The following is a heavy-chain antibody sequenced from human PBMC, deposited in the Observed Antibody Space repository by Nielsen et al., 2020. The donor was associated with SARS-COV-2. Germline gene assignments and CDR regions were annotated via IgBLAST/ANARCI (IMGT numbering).Heavy chain of an antibody. CDR1: GGSFSGYY. CDR3: ARHVGSYTYGPLDS. CDR2: INHSGST. J-gene: IGHJ4*02. V-gene: IGHV4-34*01. Sequence: SETLSLTCAVYGGSFSGYYWSWIRQPPGKGLEWIGEINHSGSTYYNPSLKTRGTISIDTSKNHFSLKVGFLTAADTAVYFCARHVGSYTYGPLDSWGQGILVTVSS. D-gene: IGHD5-18*01.